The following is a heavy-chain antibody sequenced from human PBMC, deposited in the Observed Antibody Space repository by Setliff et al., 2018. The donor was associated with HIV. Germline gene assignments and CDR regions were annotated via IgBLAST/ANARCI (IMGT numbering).Heavy chain of an antibody. J-gene: IGHJ6*03. CDR3: ARVPKTPIAAPYYYYMDV. V-gene: IGHV4-61*09. CDR1: GGSITSGNYY. CDR2: IYSSGST. Sequence: SQTLSLTCAVSGGSITSGNYYWSWIRQSAGKGLEWIGHIYSSGSTKYNPSLKSRVTMSVATSMNQFSLQLNSVTAADTAVYYCARVPKTPIAAPYYYYMDVWGKGTTVTVSS. D-gene: IGHD6-6*01.